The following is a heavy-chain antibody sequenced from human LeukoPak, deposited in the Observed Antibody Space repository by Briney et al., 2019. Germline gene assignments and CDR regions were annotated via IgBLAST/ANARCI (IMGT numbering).Heavy chain of an antibody. CDR1: GGSISSHY. D-gene: IGHD6-13*01. Sequence: SETLSLTCTVSGGSISSHYWSWIRQPPGKGLEWIGYIYYSGSTNYNPSLKSRVTISVDTSKNQFSLKLSSVTAAGTAVYYCAREIAAAGTIRFDPWGQGTLVTVSS. CDR2: IYYSGST. CDR3: AREIAAAGTIRFDP. V-gene: IGHV4-59*11. J-gene: IGHJ5*02.